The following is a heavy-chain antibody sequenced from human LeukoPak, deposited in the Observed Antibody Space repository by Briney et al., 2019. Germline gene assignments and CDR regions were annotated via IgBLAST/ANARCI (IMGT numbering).Heavy chain of an antibody. CDR1: GFTFSSYA. CDR2: ISGSGGST. V-gene: IGHV3-23*01. D-gene: IGHD2-2*01. CDR3: ARDGSDIVVVPAAHPGAYFDY. Sequence: PGGSLRLSCAASGFTFSSYAMSWVRQAPGKGLEWVSAISGSGGSTYYADSVKGRFTISRDNSKNTLYLQMNSLRAEDTAVYYCARDGSDIVVVPAAHPGAYFDYWGQGTLVTVSS. J-gene: IGHJ4*02.